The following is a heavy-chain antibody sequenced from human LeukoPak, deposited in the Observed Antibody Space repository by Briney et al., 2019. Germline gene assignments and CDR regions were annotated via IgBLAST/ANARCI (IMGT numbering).Heavy chain of an antibody. CDR1: GFTCGDYG. D-gene: IGHD3-22*01. Sequence: PGGSLRLSCAASGFTCGDYGMSWVRQAPGKGLEWVSGINWNGGSTGYADSVKGRFTISRDNAKNSLYLQMNSLRAEDTALYYCAVNYYDSSGYCPGGYWGQGTLVTVSS. J-gene: IGHJ4*02. CDR2: INWNGGST. CDR3: AVNYYDSSGYCPGGY. V-gene: IGHV3-20*04.